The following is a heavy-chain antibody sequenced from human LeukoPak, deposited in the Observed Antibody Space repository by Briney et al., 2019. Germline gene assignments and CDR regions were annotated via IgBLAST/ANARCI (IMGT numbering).Heavy chain of an antibody. CDR2: INSDGSIT. CDR1: GFTFTTYW. D-gene: IGHD2-2*01. J-gene: IGHJ4*02. Sequence: PGGSLRLSCAASGFTFTTYWMHWVRQAPGKGLVWVSHINSDGSITSYADSVKGRFTISRDNAKNTLYLQMNSLRAEDTAVYYCARGRGYCSSTSCSWDYWGQGTLVTVSS. V-gene: IGHV3-74*01. CDR3: ARGRGYCSSTSCSWDY.